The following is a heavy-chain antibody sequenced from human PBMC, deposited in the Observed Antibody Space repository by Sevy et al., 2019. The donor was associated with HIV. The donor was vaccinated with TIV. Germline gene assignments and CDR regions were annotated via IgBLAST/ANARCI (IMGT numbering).Heavy chain of an antibody. D-gene: IGHD3-16*02. CDR3: TKDMVTFGGIIANSPGGFDM. Sequence: GGSLRLSCAASGFRFSSYGMNWVRQAPDKGLEWVAFLPYDGSKEDYADSVKGRFTISRDNSKNTLYLQMSSLRAEDTAVYYCTKDMVTFGGIIANSPGGFDMWSQGTMVTVSS. CDR2: LPYDGSKE. J-gene: IGHJ3*02. CDR1: GFRFSSYG. V-gene: IGHV3-30*02.